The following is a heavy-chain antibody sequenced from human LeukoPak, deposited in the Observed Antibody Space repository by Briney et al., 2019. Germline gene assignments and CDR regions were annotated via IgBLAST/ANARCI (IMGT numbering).Heavy chain of an antibody. D-gene: IGHD3-16*01. J-gene: IGHJ4*02. CDR3: ARYAWGTAADPY. Sequence: SETLSLTCAVSGYSISSGYYWGWIRPPPRKGLEWIGTIYHSGSTYYNPSLKSRVTISVDTSKNQFSLKLSSVTAADTAVYYCARYAWGTAADPYWGQGTLVTVSS. CDR1: GYSISSGYY. V-gene: IGHV4-38-2*01. CDR2: IYHSGST.